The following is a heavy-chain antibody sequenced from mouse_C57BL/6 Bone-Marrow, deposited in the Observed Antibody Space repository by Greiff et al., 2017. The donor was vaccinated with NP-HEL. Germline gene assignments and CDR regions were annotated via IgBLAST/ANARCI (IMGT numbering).Heavy chain of an antibody. CDR3: ARDRLGRAY. CDR2: ISDGGSYT. Sequence: DVQLVESGGGLVKPGGSLKLSCAASGFTFSSYAMSWVRQTPEKRLEWVATISDGGSYTYYPDNVKGRFTISRDNAKNNLYLQMSHLKSEDTAMYYCARDRLGRAYWGQGTLVTVSA. J-gene: IGHJ3*01. D-gene: IGHD4-1*01. CDR1: GFTFSSYA. V-gene: IGHV5-4*01.